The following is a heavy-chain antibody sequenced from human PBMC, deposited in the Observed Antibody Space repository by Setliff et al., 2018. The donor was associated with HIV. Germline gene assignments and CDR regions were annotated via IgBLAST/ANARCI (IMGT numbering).Heavy chain of an antibody. J-gene: IGHJ6*02. D-gene: IGHD1-26*01. CDR1: GGSIRTGTYY. Sequence: SETLSLTCTVSGGSIRTGTYYWGWIRQPPGKGLEWIGRVYSSGNTNYNPSFKSRVTMSVDTSKNQFSLNLNSVTAADTAVYYCARGYSGYVGFTSMDVWGQGTTVTVSS. CDR2: VYSSGNT. CDR3: ARGYSGYVGFTSMDV. V-gene: IGHV4-61*05.